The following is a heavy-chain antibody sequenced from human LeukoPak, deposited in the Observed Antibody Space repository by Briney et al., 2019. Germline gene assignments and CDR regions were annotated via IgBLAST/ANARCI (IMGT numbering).Heavy chain of an antibody. Sequence: GGSLRLPCAASGFTFSSYEMNWGRQAPGKGLEWVSYISSSGSTIYYADSVKGRFTISRDNAKNSLYLQMNSLRAEDTAVYYCARDVARTLGPDYWGQGTLVTVSS. D-gene: IGHD3-16*01. CDR2: ISSSGSTI. V-gene: IGHV3-48*03. CDR1: GFTFSSYE. J-gene: IGHJ4*02. CDR3: ARDVARTLGPDY.